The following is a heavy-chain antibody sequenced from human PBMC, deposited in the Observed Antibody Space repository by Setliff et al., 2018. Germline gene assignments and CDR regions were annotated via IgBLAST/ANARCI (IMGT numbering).Heavy chain of an antibody. CDR3: ARTDDYYNFYAY. V-gene: IGHV4-38-2*01. CDR1: GYSISSGYY. J-gene: IGHJ4*02. CDR2: IFYGGST. D-gene: IGHD3-3*01. Sequence: SETLSLTCAVSGYSISSGYYWAWIRQPPGRGLELIGSIFYGGSTYYNPSLKSRVTISIDASKNQFSLKLDSVTAADTAVYYCARTDDYYNFYAYWGQGTLVTSPQ.